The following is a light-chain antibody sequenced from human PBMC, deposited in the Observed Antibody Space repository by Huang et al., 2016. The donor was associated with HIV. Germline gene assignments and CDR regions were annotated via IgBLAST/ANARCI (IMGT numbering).Light chain of an antibody. J-gene: IGKJ5*01. CDR2: DAA. Sequence: ETVLTQSPATLSLSPGERATLSCRASQSVNSYLAWYQQKPGQTPRLLIYDAANRATGIPARFNGSGSGTDFTLTISSLEPEDFAVYYCQQRKYWPPITFGQGTRLEIK. V-gene: IGKV3-11*01. CDR1: QSVNSY. CDR3: QQRKYWPPIT.